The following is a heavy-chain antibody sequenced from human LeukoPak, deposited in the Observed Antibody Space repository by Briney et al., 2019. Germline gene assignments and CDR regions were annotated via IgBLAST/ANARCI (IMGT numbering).Heavy chain of an antibody. Sequence: GASVKVSCKASGYTFIGYYMHWVRQAPGQGLEWMGTINPSGGSTSYAQKFQGRVTMTGDTPTSTGYMELSSLRSEDTAVYYCARDTGSGNYYYDYWGQGTLVTVSS. D-gene: IGHD3-10*01. CDR1: GYTFIGYY. CDR3: ARDTGSGNYYYDY. V-gene: IGHV1-46*01. CDR2: INPSGGST. J-gene: IGHJ4*02.